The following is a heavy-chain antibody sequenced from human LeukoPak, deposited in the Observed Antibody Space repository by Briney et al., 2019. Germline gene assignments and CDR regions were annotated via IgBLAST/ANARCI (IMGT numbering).Heavy chain of an antibody. CDR1: GFTFSSYE. J-gene: IGHJ6*02. Sequence: GGSPRLSCAASGFTFSSYEMNWVRQAPGKGLEWVSNISSSGSTIHYADSVKGRFTISRDNAKNSLYLQMNSLRAEDTAVYYCARDIRVVVAATHRPYYYYGMDVWGQGTTVTVSS. D-gene: IGHD2-15*01. CDR2: ISSSGSTI. V-gene: IGHV3-48*03. CDR3: ARDIRVVVAATHRPYYYYGMDV.